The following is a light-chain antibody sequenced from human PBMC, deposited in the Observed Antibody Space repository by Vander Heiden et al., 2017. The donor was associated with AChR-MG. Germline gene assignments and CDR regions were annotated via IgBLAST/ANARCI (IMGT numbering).Light chain of an antibody. CDR2: EVS. V-gene: IGLV2-14*01. CDR3: NSYTITSTLHVA. Sequence: QSALTQPASVSGSPGQSITISCTGTSSDVGGYNFVSWYQQQPGKAPKLIIYEVSYRPSGVSKRFSGSKSGNTASLTISGLQAEDEADYYCNSYTITSTLHVAFGGGTKLTVL. J-gene: IGLJ2*01. CDR1: SSDVGGYNF.